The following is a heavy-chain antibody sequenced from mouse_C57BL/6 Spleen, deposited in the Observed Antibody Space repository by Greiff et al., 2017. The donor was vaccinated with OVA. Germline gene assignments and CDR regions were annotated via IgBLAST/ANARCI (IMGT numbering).Heavy chain of an antibody. CDR3: ARRGDYFDY. CDR1: GFTFSSYT. CDR2: ISGGGGNT. V-gene: IGHV5-9*01. Sequence: EVMLVESGGGLVKPGGSLKLSCAASGFTFSSYTMSWVRQTPEQRLEWVATISGGGGNTYYPDSVKGRFTISRDNAKNTLYLQMSSLRSEDTALYYCARRGDYFDYWGQGTTLTVSS. J-gene: IGHJ2*01.